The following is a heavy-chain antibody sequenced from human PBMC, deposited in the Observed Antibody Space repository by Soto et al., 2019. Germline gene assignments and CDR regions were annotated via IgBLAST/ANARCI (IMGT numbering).Heavy chain of an antibody. CDR2: TYYRSKWYN. J-gene: IGHJ4*02. CDR3: ARDRSSSSLTPPYFDY. V-gene: IGHV6-1*01. D-gene: IGHD6-6*01. Sequence: SQTLSLTCAISGDSVPSNSAAWNWIRQSPSRGLEWLGRTYYRSKWYNDYAVSVKSRITINPDTSKNQFSLQLNSVTPEDTAVYYCARDRSSSSLTPPYFDYWGQGXLVTVSS. CDR1: GDSVPSNSAA.